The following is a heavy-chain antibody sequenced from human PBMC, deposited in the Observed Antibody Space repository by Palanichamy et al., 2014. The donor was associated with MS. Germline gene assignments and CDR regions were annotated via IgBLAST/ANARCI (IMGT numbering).Heavy chain of an antibody. Sequence: QVQLVQSGAEVKKPGSSVNISCKASGGTFSGYTINWVRQAPGQGLEWVGGIIPMLKTPNYAEKLQGKVSITADESTSTAHMELSSLTSHDTAVYYCAREPIVLQGTAVQYYYGLDVWGQGTTVTVSS. V-gene: IGHV1-69*01. CDR3: AREPIVLQGTAVQYYYGLDV. CDR2: IIPMLKTP. D-gene: IGHD1-7*01. J-gene: IGHJ6*02. CDR1: GGTFSGYT.